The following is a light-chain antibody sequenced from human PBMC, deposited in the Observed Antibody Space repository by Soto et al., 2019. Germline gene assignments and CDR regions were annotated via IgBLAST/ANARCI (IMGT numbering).Light chain of an antibody. CDR1: QNVFYSSNNKNY. CDR2: WAS. V-gene: IGKV4-1*01. CDR3: QQYYIFPLT. Sequence: DIVMTQSPDSLAVSLGERATINCKSSQNVFYSSNNKNYLAWYQQKSGQPPKLLIYWASTRESGVPDRFSGSGFGTDFTLTISSLQAEDVAVYYCQQYYIFPLTFGGGTKVEIK. J-gene: IGKJ4*01.